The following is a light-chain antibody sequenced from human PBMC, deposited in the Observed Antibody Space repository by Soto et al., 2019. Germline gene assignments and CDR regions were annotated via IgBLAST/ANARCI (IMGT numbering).Light chain of an antibody. Sequence: QSALTQPPSASGSPGQSVTISCTGTSSHVGGYNFVSWYQQHPGKAPKLMIYEVTKRPSGVPDRFSGSKSGNTASLTVSGLQAEDEADYYCSSYAGSNNRYVFGTGTKLTVL. J-gene: IGLJ1*01. CDR3: SSYAGSNNRYV. V-gene: IGLV2-8*01. CDR2: EVT. CDR1: SSHVGGYNF.